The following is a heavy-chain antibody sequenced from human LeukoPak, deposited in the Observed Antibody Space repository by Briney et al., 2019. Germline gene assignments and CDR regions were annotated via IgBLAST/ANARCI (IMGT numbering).Heavy chain of an antibody. CDR2: IYTSGTT. J-gene: IGHJ6*03. CDR1: GFIVSGHY. V-gene: IGHV3-53*01. CDR3: ARDKPGFLEGDMDV. D-gene: IGHD3-3*01. Sequence: GGSLRLSCAASGFIVSGHYMSWVRQAPGEGLEWVSLIYTSGTTTYADSVKGRFTISRDPSKNTLFLQMNRLRVEDTAVYYCARDKPGFLEGDMDVWGIGTAVTVSS.